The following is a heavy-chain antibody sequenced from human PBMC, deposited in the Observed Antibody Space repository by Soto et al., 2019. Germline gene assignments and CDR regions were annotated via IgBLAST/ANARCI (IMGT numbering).Heavy chain of an antibody. CDR1: GGSVSSGSYY. D-gene: IGHD5-12*01. CDR2: IYYSGST. J-gene: IGHJ4*02. CDR3: ARIGPFRNGYDIYLDY. V-gene: IGHV4-61*01. Sequence: PSETLSLTXTVSGGSVSSGSYYWSWIRQPPGKGLEWIGYIYYSGSTNYNPSLKSRVTISVDTSKNQFSLKLSSVTAADTAVYYCARIGPFRNGYDIYLDYWGQGTLVTVSS.